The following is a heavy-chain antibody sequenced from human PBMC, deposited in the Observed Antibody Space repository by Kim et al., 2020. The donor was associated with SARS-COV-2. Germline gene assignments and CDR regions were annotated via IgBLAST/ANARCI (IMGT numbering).Heavy chain of an antibody. J-gene: IGHJ6*02. D-gene: IGHD6-13*01. Sequence: SVKGRLTISRDNSKNTLYLQMNSLRAEDTAVYYCARGFVSSWYKPYGMDVWGQGTTVTVSS. V-gene: IGHV3-30*07. CDR3: ARGFVSSWYKPYGMDV.